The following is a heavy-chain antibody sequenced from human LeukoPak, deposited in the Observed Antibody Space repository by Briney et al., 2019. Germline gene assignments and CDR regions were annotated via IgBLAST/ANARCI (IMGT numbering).Heavy chain of an antibody. CDR2: INTKTGRT. V-gene: IGHV1-2*02. CDR1: GYSFTDYY. Sequence: VASVRLSCKTSGYSFTDYYIHWVRQAPGQGLEWMAWINTKTGRTSSARKFQGRVTMTRDPSITTVYLDMAWLTSDDTAIYFCARADFIDAGPYLIGPWGQGTLVTVSS. J-gene: IGHJ5*02. CDR3: ARADFIDAGPYLIGP. D-gene: IGHD3-3*01.